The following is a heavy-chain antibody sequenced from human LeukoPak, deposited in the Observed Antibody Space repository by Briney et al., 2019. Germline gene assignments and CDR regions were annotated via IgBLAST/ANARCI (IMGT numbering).Heavy chain of an antibody. J-gene: IGHJ4*02. V-gene: IGHV4-59*01. CDR1: GGSISSYY. CDR2: IYYSGST. Sequence: SETLSLTCTVSGGSISSYYWSWIRQPPGKGLEWIGYIYYSGSTNYNPSLKSRVTISVDTSKNQFSLKLSSVTAADTAVYYCARAYTAWSGGFDYWGQGTLVTVSS. CDR3: ARAYTAWSGGFDY. D-gene: IGHD3-10*01.